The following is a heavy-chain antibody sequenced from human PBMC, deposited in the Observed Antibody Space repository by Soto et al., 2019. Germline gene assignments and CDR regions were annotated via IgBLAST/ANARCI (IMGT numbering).Heavy chain of an antibody. V-gene: IGHV3-7*01. Sequence: EVQLVESGGGLVQPGGSLRLSCAASGFTFSSYWMSWVRQAPGKGLEWVANIKQDGSEKYYVDSVKGRFTISRDNAKNSLYLQMNSLRAEDTAVYYCARADSLLWFGELLPGGFDYWGQGTLVTVSS. CDR2: IKQDGSEK. CDR3: ARADSLLWFGELLPGGFDY. D-gene: IGHD3-10*01. J-gene: IGHJ4*02. CDR1: GFTFSSYW.